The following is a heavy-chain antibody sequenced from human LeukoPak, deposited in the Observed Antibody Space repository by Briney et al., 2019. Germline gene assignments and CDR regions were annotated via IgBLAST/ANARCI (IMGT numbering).Heavy chain of an antibody. CDR2: IWYDGSNK. V-gene: IGHV3-33*01. D-gene: IGHD3-22*01. Sequence: GGSLRLSCAASGFTFSNYGMHWVRQAPGKGLEWVAVIWYDGSNKYYADSVKGRFTISRDNSKNTLYLQMNSLRAEDTAVYYCARARYYDSSGYYLAHWGQGTLVTVSS. CDR3: ARARYYDSSGYYLAH. J-gene: IGHJ4*02. CDR1: GFTFSNYG.